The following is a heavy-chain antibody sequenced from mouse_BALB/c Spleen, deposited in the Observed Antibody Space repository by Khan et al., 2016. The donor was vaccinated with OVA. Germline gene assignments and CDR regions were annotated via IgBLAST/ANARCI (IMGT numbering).Heavy chain of an antibody. V-gene: IGHV1S137*01. Sequence: QVRLQQSGAELVRPGVSVKISCKGSGYTFTDYAMHWVKQSHAKSLEWIGVISTYYGDADYNQKFKGKAIMTVDKSSSTAYMELARLTSEDSAIYYCARGSGNSRFAYWGQGTLVTVSA. CDR3: ARGSGNSRFAY. CDR1: GYTFTDYA. CDR2: ISTYYGDA. D-gene: IGHD1-3*01. J-gene: IGHJ3*01.